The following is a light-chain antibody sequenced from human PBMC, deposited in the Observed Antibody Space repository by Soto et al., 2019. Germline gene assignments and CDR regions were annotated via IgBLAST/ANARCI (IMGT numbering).Light chain of an antibody. Sequence: ETVLTQSPATLSLSPGESATLSCRASQSVTTYLAWYQQKPGQAPRLLIYDASVRATGIPARFSASGFGTDFTLTISSLEPEDFAVYYCQQRSNWPPEITFGQGTRLEIK. CDR2: DAS. J-gene: IGKJ5*01. CDR3: QQRSNWPPEIT. V-gene: IGKV3-11*01. CDR1: QSVTTY.